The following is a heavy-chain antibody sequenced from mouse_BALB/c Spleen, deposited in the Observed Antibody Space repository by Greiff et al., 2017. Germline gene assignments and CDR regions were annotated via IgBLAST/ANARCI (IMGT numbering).Heavy chain of an antibody. Sequence: EVKLMESGGGLVQPGGSLKLSCAASGFTFSSYGMSWVRQTPDKRLELVATINSNGGSTYYPDSVKGRFTISRDNAKNTLYLQMSSLKSEDTAMYYCARDPSYGNYDYWGQGTTLTVSS. J-gene: IGHJ2*01. D-gene: IGHD2-10*01. CDR3: ARDPSYGNYDY. CDR1: GFTFSSYG. CDR2: INSNGGST. V-gene: IGHV5-6-3*01.